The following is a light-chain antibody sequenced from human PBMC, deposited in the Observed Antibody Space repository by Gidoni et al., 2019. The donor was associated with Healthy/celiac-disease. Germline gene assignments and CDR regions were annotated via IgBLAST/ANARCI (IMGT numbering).Light chain of an antibody. CDR3: QQSYSTPT. CDR1: QSISSY. J-gene: IGKJ5*01. V-gene: IGKV1-39*01. CDR2: AAS. Sequence: DIQMTQAPSSLSASVGDRVTITCLASQSISSYLNWYQQQPGKAPKLLIYAASSLQSGVQTRFSGSASVTDFILTISSLQPEDFATYYFQQSYSTPTFGQGTRLEIK.